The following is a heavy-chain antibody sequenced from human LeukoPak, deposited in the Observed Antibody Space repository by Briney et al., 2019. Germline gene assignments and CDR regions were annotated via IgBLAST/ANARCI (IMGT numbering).Heavy chain of an antibody. CDR1: GGSISSGGYY. Sequence: SETLSLTCTVSGGSISSGGYYWSWIRQPPGKGLEWIGYIYHSGSTYYNPSLKSRVTISVDRSKNQFSLKLSSVTAADTAVYYCARMTTDYMIVVEDAFDIWGQGTMVTVSS. D-gene: IGHD3-22*01. CDR2: IYHSGST. V-gene: IGHV4-30-2*01. CDR3: ARMTTDYMIVVEDAFDI. J-gene: IGHJ3*02.